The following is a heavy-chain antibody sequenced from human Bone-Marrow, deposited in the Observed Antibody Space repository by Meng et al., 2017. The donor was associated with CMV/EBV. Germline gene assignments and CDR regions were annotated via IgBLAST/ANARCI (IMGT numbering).Heavy chain of an antibody. V-gene: IGHV5-51*01. Sequence: GESLKLSCQGSGYSFTSYWIGWVRQMPGKGLEWMGSIYPGDSDIRYSPSLQGPVTISVDKSIDTAYLQWSSLKASDTAMYYCARLFSPTAGPAAMRSLRYYYNYDGMDDWGQGTTVTVSS. CDR2: IYPGDSDI. J-gene: IGHJ6*02. CDR1: GYSFTSYW. D-gene: IGHD2-2*01. CDR3: ARLFSPTAGPAAMRSLRYYYNYDGMDD.